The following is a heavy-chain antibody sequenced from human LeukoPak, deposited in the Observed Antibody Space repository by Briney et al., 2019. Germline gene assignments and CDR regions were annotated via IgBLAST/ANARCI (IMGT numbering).Heavy chain of an antibody. Sequence: GGSLRLSCAASGFTFSSYGMHWVRQAPGKGLEWVAVISYDGSNKYYADSVKGRFTISRDNSKNTLYLQMNSLRAEDTAVYYCARDIGSSWYGYFQHWGQGTLVTVSS. D-gene: IGHD6-13*01. CDR2: ISYDGSNK. CDR3: ARDIGSSWYGYFQH. J-gene: IGHJ1*01. CDR1: GFTFSSYG. V-gene: IGHV3-30*03.